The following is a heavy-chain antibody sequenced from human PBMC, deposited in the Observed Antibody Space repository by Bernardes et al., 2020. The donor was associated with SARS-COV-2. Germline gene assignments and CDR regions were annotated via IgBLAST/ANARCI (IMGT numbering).Heavy chain of an antibody. J-gene: IGHJ6*02. CDR3: ARDLDSGMDV. Sequence: GGSLRLSCAASGFTFSSYWMSWVRRAPGKGLEWVANIKQDGSDRYYVDSVKGRFTVSRDNAKNTLYLQMSSLRVEDTALYYCARDLDSGMDVWGQGTTVTVSS. CDR2: IKQDGSDR. CDR1: GFTFSSYW. V-gene: IGHV3-7*01.